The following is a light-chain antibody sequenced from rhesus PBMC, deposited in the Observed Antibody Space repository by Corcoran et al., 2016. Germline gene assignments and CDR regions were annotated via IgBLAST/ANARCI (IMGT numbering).Light chain of an antibody. J-gene: IGKJ1*01. V-gene: IGKV1-46*01. CDR3: QQYYSYPWT. Sequence: DIQMTQSPSSLSASVGDTVTITCRASQSFSSSLAWYQQKPGKAPKLLIYSASSLQSGVPSRFSGSKFVTDFTLTISSLQPEDIASYYCQQYYSYPWTFGQGTKVEIK. CDR1: QSFSSS. CDR2: SAS.